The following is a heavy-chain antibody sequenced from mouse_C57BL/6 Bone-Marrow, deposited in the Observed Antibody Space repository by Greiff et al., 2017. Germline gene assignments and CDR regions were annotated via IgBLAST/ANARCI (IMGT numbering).Heavy chain of an antibody. CDR3: ARRDYYGSRDFDY. D-gene: IGHD1-1*01. CDR2: IYPRSGNT. Sequence: VKLQESGAELARPGASVKLSCKASGYTFTSYGISWVKQRTGQGLEWIGEIYPRSGNTYYNEQFKGKATLTADKSSSTAYMELRSLTSEDSAVYFCARRDYYGSRDFDYWGQGTTLTVSS. CDR1: GYTFTSYG. V-gene: IGHV1-81*01. J-gene: IGHJ2*01.